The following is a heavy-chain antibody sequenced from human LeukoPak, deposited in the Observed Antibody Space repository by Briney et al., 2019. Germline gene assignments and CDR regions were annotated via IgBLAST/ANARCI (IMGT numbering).Heavy chain of an antibody. CDR1: GGSFRGYY. J-gene: IGHJ1*01. D-gene: IGHD3-3*01. CDR3: ASKTIFGVVIILEYFQH. V-gene: IGHV4-34*01. Sequence: SETLSLTXAVYGGSFRGYYWSWIRQPPGKGLEWIWEINHSGSTNYNPSLQSRVTISVDTSKSQFSLKLSSVTAADTAVYYCASKTIFGVVIILEYFQHWGQGTLVTVSS. CDR2: INHSGST.